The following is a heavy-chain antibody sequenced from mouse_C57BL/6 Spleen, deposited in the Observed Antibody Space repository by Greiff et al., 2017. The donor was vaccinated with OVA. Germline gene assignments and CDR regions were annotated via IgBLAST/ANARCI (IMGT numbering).Heavy chain of an antibody. V-gene: IGHV1-7*01. CDR2: INPSSGYT. J-gene: IGHJ4*01. Sequence: QVQLKQSGAELAKPGASVKLSCKASGYTFTSYWMHWVKQRPGQGLEWIGYINPSSGYTKYNQKFKDKATLTVDKSSSTAYMQLSSLTSEDSAVYYCAREGGYDAMDYWGQGTSVTVSS. CDR1: GYTFTSYW. CDR3: AREGGYDAMDY.